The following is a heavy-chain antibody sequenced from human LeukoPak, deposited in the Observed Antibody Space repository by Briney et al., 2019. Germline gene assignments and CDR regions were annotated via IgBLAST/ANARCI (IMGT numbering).Heavy chain of an antibody. D-gene: IGHD3-22*01. J-gene: IGHJ4*02. CDR2: ISGGGRTT. Sequence: GGSLSLFCAASGFIFTNHAMSWVRQAPGKGLQWVSVISGGGRTTEYADSVKGRFTISRDNSQNTVSLQMNSLRVEDTAIYYCAKNFRVKRYIDLWGQGILFTVSS. CDR1: GFIFTNHA. CDR3: AKNFRVKRYIDL. V-gene: IGHV3-23*01.